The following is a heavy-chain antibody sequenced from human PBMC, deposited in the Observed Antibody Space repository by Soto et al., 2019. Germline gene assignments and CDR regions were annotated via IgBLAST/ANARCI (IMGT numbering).Heavy chain of an antibody. CDR2: IIPIFGTA. J-gene: IGHJ4*02. V-gene: IGHV1-69*05. D-gene: IGHD3-22*01. CDR3: ARAAYYYESSGYYPGDY. Sequence: SVKVSCKASGGTFSSYASRWVRQAPGQGLEWMGGIIPIFGTANYAQKFQGRVTFTKDTSASTVYMEVSSLRSEDTAVYYCARAAYYYESSGYYPGDYWGQGTLVTVSS. CDR1: GGTFSSYA.